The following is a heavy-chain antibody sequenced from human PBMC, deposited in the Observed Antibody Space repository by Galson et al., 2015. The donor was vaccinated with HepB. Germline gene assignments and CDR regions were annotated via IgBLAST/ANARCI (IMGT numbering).Heavy chain of an antibody. V-gene: IGHV4-61*01. D-gene: IGHD3-16*01. Sequence: SETLSLTCKVSGDSVSGGSHFWTWIRQPPGKRLEWMGYAHSSGSTDYNPSLKSRVTMSLDMSNNQFSLRLTSVTAADTAVYFCAREGGYWGRGILVTVSS. CDR2: AHSSGST. J-gene: IGHJ4*02. CDR3: AREGGY. CDR1: GDSVSGGSHF.